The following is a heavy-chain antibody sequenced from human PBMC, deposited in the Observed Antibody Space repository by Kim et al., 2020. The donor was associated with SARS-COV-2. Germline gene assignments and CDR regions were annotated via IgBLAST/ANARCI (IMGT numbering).Heavy chain of an antibody. CDR1: GFTFTTYS. CDR3: ARAPSVNARYDF. J-gene: IGHJ4*02. CDR2: INLDGGTT. D-gene: IGHD3-10*01. Sequence: ASVKVSCKASGFTFTTYSMHLVRQAPGQGLEWMGIINLDGGTTVYAQKFQSRVSMTRDTSTSTVYMELSSLRSEDTAVYYCARAPSVNARYDFWGQGTLVTVSS. V-gene: IGHV1-46*01.